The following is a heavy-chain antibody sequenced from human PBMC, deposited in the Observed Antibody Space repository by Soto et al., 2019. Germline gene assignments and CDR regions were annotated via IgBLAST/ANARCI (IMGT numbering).Heavy chain of an antibody. J-gene: IGHJ5*02. V-gene: IGHV4-34*01. CDR1: GGSFSGYY. Sequence: TSETLSLTCAVYGGSFSGYYWSWIRQPPGKGLEWIGEINHSGSTNYNPSLKSRVTISVDTSKNQFSLKLSSVTAADTAVYYCARLWFGELSRTNWFDPWGQGTLVTVSS. CDR3: ARLWFGELSRTNWFDP. CDR2: INHSGST. D-gene: IGHD3-10*01.